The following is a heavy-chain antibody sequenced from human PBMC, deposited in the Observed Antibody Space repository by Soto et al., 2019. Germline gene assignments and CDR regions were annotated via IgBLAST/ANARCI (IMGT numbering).Heavy chain of an antibody. Sequence: EVQLVESGGGLVQPGGSLRLSCAASGFTVSSNYMSWVRQAPGKGLEWVSVIYSGGSTYYADSVKGRFTISRDNTKNTPYLQMTRLGAVDTAAYYCARGKGWPQPNYYYHGMDVWGQGTTVTVSS. CDR2: IYSGGST. CDR3: ARGKGWPQPNYYYHGMDV. V-gene: IGHV3-66*01. CDR1: GFTVSSNY. J-gene: IGHJ6*02. D-gene: IGHD2-15*01.